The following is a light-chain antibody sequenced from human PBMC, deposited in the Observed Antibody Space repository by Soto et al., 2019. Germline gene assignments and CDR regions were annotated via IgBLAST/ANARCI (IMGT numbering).Light chain of an antibody. Sequence: QSALTQPASVSGSPGQSITISCTGTSSDVGGYNYVSWYQQHPGKAPKLMIFEVSYRPSGVSNRFSGSKSGNTASLSISGLQAGDEAEYYFSSYTSSSTWVFGGGTKLTVL. V-gene: IGLV2-14*01. CDR1: SSDVGGYNY. J-gene: IGLJ3*02. CDR2: EVS. CDR3: SSYTSSSTWV.